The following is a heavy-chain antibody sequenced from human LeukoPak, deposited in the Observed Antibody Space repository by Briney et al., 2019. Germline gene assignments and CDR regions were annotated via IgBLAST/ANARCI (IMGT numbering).Heavy chain of an antibody. D-gene: IGHD6-13*01. V-gene: IGHV4-4*02. CDR3: ATGVHGIAAAGDYYFDY. Sequence: PSETLSLTCAVSGGSISSCNWWSWVRQPPGKGLEWIGEIHHSGSTNYNPSLKSRVTISVDKSRNQFSLKLSSVTAADTAVYYCATGVHGIAAAGDYYFDYWGQGTLVTVSS. J-gene: IGHJ4*02. CDR2: IHHSGST. CDR1: GGSISSCNW.